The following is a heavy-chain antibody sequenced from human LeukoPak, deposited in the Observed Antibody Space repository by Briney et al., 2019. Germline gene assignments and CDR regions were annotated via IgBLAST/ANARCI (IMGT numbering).Heavy chain of an antibody. Sequence: TTSETLSLTCTVSGGSISSSSYYWGWIRQPPGKGLEWIGTISYSGRTYYNPSLKGRVTISVDTSKNQFSLKLSSVTAADTAVYFCARLWGATRGDYWGQGTLVTVSS. CDR2: ISYSGRT. J-gene: IGHJ4*02. V-gene: IGHV4-39*07. CDR1: GGSISSSSYY. CDR3: ARLWGATRGDY. D-gene: IGHD1-26*01.